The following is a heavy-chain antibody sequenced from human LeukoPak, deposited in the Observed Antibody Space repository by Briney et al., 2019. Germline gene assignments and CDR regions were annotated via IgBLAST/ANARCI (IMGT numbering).Heavy chain of an antibody. CDR1: GFTFSDYY. CDR2: ISSSGSTI. Sequence: GGSLRLSCAASGFTFSDYYMSWIRQAPGKGLEWVSYISSSGSTIYYADSVKGRFTISRVNAKNSLYLQMNSLRAEDTAVYYCAREVGAILRRAFDIWGQGTMVTVSS. D-gene: IGHD4-17*01. J-gene: IGHJ3*02. CDR3: AREVGAILRRAFDI. V-gene: IGHV3-11*01.